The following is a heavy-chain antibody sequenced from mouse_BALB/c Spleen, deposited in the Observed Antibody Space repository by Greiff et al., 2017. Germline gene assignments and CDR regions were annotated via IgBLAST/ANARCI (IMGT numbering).Heavy chain of an antibody. D-gene: IGHD2-12*01. CDR1: GFSLSTSGMG. J-gene: IGHJ3*01. CDR3: ARRATTGAWFAY. CDR2: IYWDDDK. Sequence: QVTLKVSGPGILQPSQTLSLTCSFSGFSLSTSGMGVSWIRQPSGKGLEWLAHIYWDDDKRYNPSLKSRLTISKDTSRNQVFLKITSVDTADTATYYCARRATTGAWFAYWGQGTLVTVSA. V-gene: IGHV8-12*01.